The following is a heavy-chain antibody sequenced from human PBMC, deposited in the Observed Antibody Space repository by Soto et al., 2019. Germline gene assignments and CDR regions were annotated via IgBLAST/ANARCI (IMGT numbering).Heavy chain of an antibody. V-gene: IGHV1-69*06. CDR2: ILPVFGTP. D-gene: IGHD6-13*01. Sequence: QVQLGQSGAEVKKPGSSVTVSCKASGGVFNTFAINWVRQAPGQGLEWMGGILPVFGTPSNSQKFQGRVTIIADRSTSTVYMELSSLRFEDTAVYYCARSAAAGLKGIMDVWGHGTRVTVSS. J-gene: IGHJ6*02. CDR3: ARSAAAGLKGIMDV. CDR1: GGVFNTFA.